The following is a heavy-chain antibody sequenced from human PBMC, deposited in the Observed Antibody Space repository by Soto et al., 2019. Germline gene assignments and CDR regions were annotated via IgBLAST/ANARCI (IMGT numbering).Heavy chain of an antibody. J-gene: IGHJ4*02. D-gene: IGHD3-16*01. CDR1: GGTFSTYA. CDR3: APFGDRLLRER. Sequence: QVQLVQSGAEVKKPGSSVKVSCKASGGTFSTYAFSWVRQAPGQGLEWMGGIVPMFGTPTYAQKFQDRVTVTADESTKTVYMDLSSVTFDDTGVYYCAPFGDRLLRERWGQGTLVTVSS. V-gene: IGHV1-69*01. CDR2: IVPMFGTP.